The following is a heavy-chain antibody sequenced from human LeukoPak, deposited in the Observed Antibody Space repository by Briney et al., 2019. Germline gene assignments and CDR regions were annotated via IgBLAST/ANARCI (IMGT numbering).Heavy chain of an antibody. CDR3: TRRGGSSSSDWFDP. CDR1: GGSISNYY. D-gene: IGHD6-6*01. V-gene: IGHV4-59*08. Sequence: SETLSLTCTVSGGSISNYYWSWIRQPPGKGLEWIGYVYYTGSTSYNPSLKSRVTISGDTSKNRFSLKLSSVTAADTAVYYCTRRGGSSSSDWFDPWGQGTLVIVSS. CDR2: VYYTGST. J-gene: IGHJ5*02.